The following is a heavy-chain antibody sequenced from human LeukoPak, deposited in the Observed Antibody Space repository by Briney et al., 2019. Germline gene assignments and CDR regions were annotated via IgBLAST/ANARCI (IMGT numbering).Heavy chain of an antibody. CDR1: GATFTNYI. D-gene: IGHD2-2*01. CDR2: AMIMFNTS. V-gene: IGHV1-69*13. CDR3: AKVQNAVVPIAMRGWFDP. J-gene: IGHJ5*02. Sequence: SVKLSCNGSGATFTNYIFSWGRQAPGPGHELVGGAMIMFNTSNYAQKFQGRVTITADENTSTVYMELSSLISEDTAVYYCAKVQNAVVPIAMRGWFDPWGQGTLVAVSS.